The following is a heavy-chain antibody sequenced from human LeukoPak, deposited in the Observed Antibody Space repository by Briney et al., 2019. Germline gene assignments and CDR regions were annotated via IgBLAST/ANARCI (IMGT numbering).Heavy chain of an antibody. CDR1: GFSFGDNW. Sequence: GGSLRLSCVASGFSFGDNWMSWVRQASGKGLEWVANIKQDGSEKYHVDSVKGRFTISRDNAKKSLYLQLNSLRAEDTAIYYCAKDSRDYNFRTGYYFDYWGQGTLVTVSS. J-gene: IGHJ4*02. D-gene: IGHD5-24*01. CDR3: AKDSRDYNFRTGYYFDY. CDR2: IKQDGSEK. V-gene: IGHV3-7*03.